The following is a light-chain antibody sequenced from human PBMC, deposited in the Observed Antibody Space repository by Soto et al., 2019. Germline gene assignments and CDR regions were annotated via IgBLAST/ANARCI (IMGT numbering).Light chain of an antibody. CDR1: QSVITY. J-gene: IGKJ5*01. CDR3: HQSYFTASIV. Sequence: DIQMTQSPSSLSASVGDRVSITCRASQSVITYLNWYQQKSGQAPKLLIYAASRLESGVQAWFSGSGSGTDFTLTISSLQPEDFATYYGHQSYFTASIVVGQGTRLEIK. CDR2: AAS. V-gene: IGKV1-39*01.